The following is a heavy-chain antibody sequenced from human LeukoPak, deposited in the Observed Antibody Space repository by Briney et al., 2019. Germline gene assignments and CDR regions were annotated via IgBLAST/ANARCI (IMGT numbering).Heavy chain of an antibody. CDR3: VRIPLIHNYYGSGSYYNGRYYYYYYGMDV. Sequence: PSETLSLTCAVYGGSFSGYYWSWIRQPPGKGLEWIGEINHSGSTNYNPSLKSRVTISVDTSKNQFSLKLSSVTAADTAVYYCVRIPLIHNYYGSGSYYNGRYYYYYYGMDVWGQGTTVTVSS. CDR1: GGSFSGYY. V-gene: IGHV4-34*01. CDR2: INHSGST. J-gene: IGHJ6*02. D-gene: IGHD3-10*01.